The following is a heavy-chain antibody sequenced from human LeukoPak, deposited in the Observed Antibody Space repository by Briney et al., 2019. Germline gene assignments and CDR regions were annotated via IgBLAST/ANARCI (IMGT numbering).Heavy chain of an antibody. J-gene: IGHJ4*02. V-gene: IGHV3-23*01. CDR1: GFTFSSYG. CDR3: AKAHSSSWYFLLRY. Sequence: PGGSLRLSCAASGFTFSSYGMSWVRQAPGKGLEWVSAISGSGGSTYYADSVKGRFTISRDNSKNTLYLQMNSLRAEDTAVYYCAKAHSSSWYFLLRYWGQGTLVTVSS. CDR2: ISGSGGST. D-gene: IGHD6-13*01.